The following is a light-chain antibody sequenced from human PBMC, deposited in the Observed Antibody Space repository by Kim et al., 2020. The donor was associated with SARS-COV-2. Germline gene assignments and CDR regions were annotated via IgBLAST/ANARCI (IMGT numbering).Light chain of an antibody. CDR3: QQYNDYPWT. Sequence: ASVGDRVTITCRASQSISSFLAWYQQKPGKAPKLLIYGASSLQSGVPSRFSGSGSGTEFTLTISSLQPDDFAAYYCQQYNDYPWTFGQGTKVDIK. J-gene: IGKJ1*01. V-gene: IGKV1-5*01. CDR1: QSISSF. CDR2: GAS.